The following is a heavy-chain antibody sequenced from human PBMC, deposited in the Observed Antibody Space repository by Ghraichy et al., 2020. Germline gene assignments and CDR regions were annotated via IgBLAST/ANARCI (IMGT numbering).Heavy chain of an antibody. CDR1: GYSFTSYW. D-gene: IGHD6-19*01. CDR3: ARRGDSSGWYVGWYGYYYYGMDV. Sequence: GESLNISCKGSGYSFTSYWIGWVRQMPGKGLEWMGIIYPGDSDTRYSPSFQGQVTISADKSISTAYLQWSSLKASDTAMYYCARRGDSSGWYVGWYGYYYYGMDVWGQGTTVTVSS. V-gene: IGHV5-51*01. CDR2: IYPGDSDT. J-gene: IGHJ6*02.